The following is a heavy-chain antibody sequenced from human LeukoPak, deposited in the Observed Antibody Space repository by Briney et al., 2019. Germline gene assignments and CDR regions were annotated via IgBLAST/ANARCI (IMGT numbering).Heavy chain of an antibody. CDR1: GFTFSSYA. Sequence: GGSLRLSCAASGFTFSSYAMSWVRQAPGKGLEWVSAISGSGGSTYYADSVKGRSTISRDNSKNTLYLQMNSLRAEDTAVYYCAKGPTYYYDSSGYHDYWGQGTLVTVSS. V-gene: IGHV3-23*01. CDR3: AKGPTYYYDSSGYHDY. CDR2: ISGSGGST. D-gene: IGHD3-22*01. J-gene: IGHJ4*02.